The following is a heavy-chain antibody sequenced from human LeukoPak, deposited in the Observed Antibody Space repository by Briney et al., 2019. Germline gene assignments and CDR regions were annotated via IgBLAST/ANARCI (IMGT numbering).Heavy chain of an antibody. V-gene: IGHV1-8*01. CDR1: GCTFTSYD. Sequence: ASVKVSRKASGCTFTSYDINWVRQATGQGLEWMGWMNPNSGNTGYAQKFQGRVTMTRNTSISTAYMELSSLRSEDTAVYYCATQRPVYGIAAAGRLDPWGQGTLVTVSS. CDR3: ATQRPVYGIAAAGRLDP. CDR2: MNPNSGNT. J-gene: IGHJ5*02. D-gene: IGHD6-13*01.